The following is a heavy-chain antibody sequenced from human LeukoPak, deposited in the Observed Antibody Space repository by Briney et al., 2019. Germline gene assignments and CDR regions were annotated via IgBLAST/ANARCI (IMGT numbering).Heavy chain of an antibody. Sequence: TSETLSLTCTVSGGSISSYYWSWIRQPPGKGLEWIGYIYYSGSTNYNPSLKSRVTISVDTSKNQFSLKLSSVTAADTAVYYCARVPSSSGWYRGGYFDYWGQGTLVTVSS. J-gene: IGHJ4*02. CDR3: ARVPSSSGWYRGGYFDY. V-gene: IGHV4-59*08. CDR1: GGSISSYY. D-gene: IGHD6-19*01. CDR2: IYYSGST.